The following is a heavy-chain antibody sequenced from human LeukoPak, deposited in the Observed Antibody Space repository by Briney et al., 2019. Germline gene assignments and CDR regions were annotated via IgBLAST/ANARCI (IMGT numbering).Heavy chain of an antibody. CDR2: IYHSGST. CDR1: GGSISSSNW. CDR3: SKTNYDILTGYYRGMDV. Sequence: PSETLSLTCAVSGGSISSSNWWSWVRQPPGKGLEWIGEIYHSGSTNYNPSLKSRVTISVDKSKNQFSLKLSSVTAADTAVYYCSKTNYDILTGYYRGMDVWGQGTTVTVSS. V-gene: IGHV4-4*02. J-gene: IGHJ6*02. D-gene: IGHD3-9*01.